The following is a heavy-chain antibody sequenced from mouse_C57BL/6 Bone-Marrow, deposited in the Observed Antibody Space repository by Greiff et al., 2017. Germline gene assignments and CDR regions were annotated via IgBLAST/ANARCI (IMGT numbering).Heavy chain of an antibody. J-gene: IGHJ3*01. CDR2: IDPENGAT. CDR1: GFNIKDDY. D-gene: IGHD1-1*01. CDR3: TTGYYGSSFLAY. V-gene: IGHV14-4*01. Sequence: EVQLQQSGAELVRPGASVKLSCTASGFNIKDDYMHWVKQRPEQGLEWIGWIDPENGATEYASKFQGKATITADTSSNTAYLQLSSLTSEDTAVYYCTTGYYGSSFLAYWGQGTLVTVSA.